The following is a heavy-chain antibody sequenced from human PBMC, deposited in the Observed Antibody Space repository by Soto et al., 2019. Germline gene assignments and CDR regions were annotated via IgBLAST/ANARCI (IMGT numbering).Heavy chain of an antibody. J-gene: IGHJ4*02. CDR1: SYAFTSYG. Sequence: QVQLVQSGPEVKKPGASVRVSCMTSSYAFTSYGVNWVRQVPGQGLEWMGWIAPHSGRTTYLPKFQGRVTITADPSTNTAYMELTSLSSDDTGIYFCARAATGSYHSAYWGQGTVVTVSA. D-gene: IGHD3-10*01. CDR2: IAPHSGRT. V-gene: IGHV1-18*04. CDR3: ARAATGSYHSAY.